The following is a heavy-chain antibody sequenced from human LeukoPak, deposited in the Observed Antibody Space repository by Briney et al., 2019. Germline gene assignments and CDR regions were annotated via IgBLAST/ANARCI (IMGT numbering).Heavy chain of an antibody. Sequence: GGSLRLSCAASGFTFSSYAMSWVRQAPGKGLEWVSVISGSGGSTYYADSVKGRFTISRDNSKNTLYLQMNSLRAEDTAVYYCAKSVGGSYDHHAFDIWGQGTMVTVSS. D-gene: IGHD1-26*01. CDR3: AKSVGGSYDHHAFDI. CDR1: GFTFSSYA. J-gene: IGHJ3*02. CDR2: ISGSGGST. V-gene: IGHV3-23*01.